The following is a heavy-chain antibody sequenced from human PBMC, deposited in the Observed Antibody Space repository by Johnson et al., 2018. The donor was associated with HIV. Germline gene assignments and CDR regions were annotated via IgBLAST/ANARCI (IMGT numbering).Heavy chain of an antibody. J-gene: IGHJ3*02. CDR3: ARHNWNDLAFDI. CDR1: GFTFDDFG. D-gene: IGHD1-20*01. Sequence: VQLVESGGGVVRPGGSLRLSCAASGFTFDDFGMTWIRQAPGKGLEWVSGITWNGGGIGYADSVKGRFTISRDDSKNTLYLQMNSLRAEDTAVYYCARHNWNDLAFDIWGQGTMVTVSS. CDR2: ITWNGGGI. V-gene: IGHV3-20*04.